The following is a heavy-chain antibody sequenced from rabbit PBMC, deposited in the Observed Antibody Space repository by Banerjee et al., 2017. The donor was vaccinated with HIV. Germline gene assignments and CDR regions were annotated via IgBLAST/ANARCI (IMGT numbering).Heavy chain of an antibody. J-gene: IGHJ4*01. D-gene: IGHD6-1*01. CDR1: GFSFSNKYV. V-gene: IGHV1S45*01. CDR2: INTISGDT. Sequence: QEQLEASGGDLVKTEGSLTLTCTASGFSFSNKYVMCWVRQAPGKGLEWIACINTISGDTVYATWAKGRFTISKTSSTTVTLQMTSLTAADTATYFCARHTSGYAGDSFALNLWGPGTLVTVS. CDR3: ARHTSGYAGDSFALNL.